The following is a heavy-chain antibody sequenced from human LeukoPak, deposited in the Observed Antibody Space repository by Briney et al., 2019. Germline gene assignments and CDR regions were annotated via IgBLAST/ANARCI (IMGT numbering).Heavy chain of an antibody. D-gene: IGHD3-22*01. Sequence: GGSLRLSCAASGFTFSSYAMSWVRQAPGKGLEWVSAISGSGGNTYYADSVKGRFTISRDNSKNTLYLQMNSLRAEDTAVYYCAKVVGYGPDSSGYYFGPLDYWGQGTLVTVSS. V-gene: IGHV3-23*01. CDR1: GFTFSSYA. CDR2: ISGSGGNT. CDR3: AKVVGYGPDSSGYYFGPLDY. J-gene: IGHJ4*02.